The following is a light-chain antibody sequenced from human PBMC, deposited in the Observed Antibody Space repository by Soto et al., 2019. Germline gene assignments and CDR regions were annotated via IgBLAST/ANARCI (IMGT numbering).Light chain of an antibody. V-gene: IGLV2-23*01. CDR1: SSDVGSYNL. Sequence: QSVLTQPASVSGSPGQSITISCTGTSSDVGSYNLVSWYQQLPGKAPKLMIYEGSKRPSGVSNRFSGSRSGNTASLTISGLQAEDEAVYYCCSYVASSTSYVFGTGTKVTV. J-gene: IGLJ1*01. CDR2: EGS. CDR3: CSYVASSTSYV.